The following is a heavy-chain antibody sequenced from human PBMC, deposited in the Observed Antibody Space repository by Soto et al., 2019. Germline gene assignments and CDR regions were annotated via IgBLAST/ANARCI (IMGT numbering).Heavy chain of an antibody. CDR2: INPNNGDT. CDR1: GYTFTGLN. V-gene: IGHV1-2*02. J-gene: IGHJ4*02. D-gene: IGHD3-22*01. Sequence: SVKVSCKASGYTFTGLNMHWVRQAPGQGFEWMGWINPNNGDTKYAQKFQGGVTLTTDTSISTAYMELSSLRSDDTAVYYCARYLDTSAYYFFDYWGQGTVVTVSS. CDR3: ARYLDTSAYYFFDY.